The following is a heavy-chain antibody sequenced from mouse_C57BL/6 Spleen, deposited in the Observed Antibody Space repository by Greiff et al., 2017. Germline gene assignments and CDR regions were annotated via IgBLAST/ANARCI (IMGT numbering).Heavy chain of an antibody. V-gene: IGHV1-52*01. D-gene: IGHD3-2*02. J-gene: IGHJ4*01. CDR2: IDPSDSET. Sequence: QVQLKQPGAELVRPGSSVKLSCKASGYTFTSYWMHWVKQRPIQGLEWIGNIDPSDSETHYNQKFKDKATLTVDKSSSTAYMQLSSLTSEDSAVYYCARQLKLYAMDYWGQGTSVTVSS. CDR3: ARQLKLYAMDY. CDR1: GYTFTSYW.